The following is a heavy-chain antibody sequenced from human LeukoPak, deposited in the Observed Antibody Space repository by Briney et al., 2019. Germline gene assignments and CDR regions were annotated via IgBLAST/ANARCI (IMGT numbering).Heavy chain of an antibody. CDR1: GGSFSGYY. J-gene: IGHJ4*02. Sequence: PSETLSLTCAVYGGSFSGYYWSWIRQPPGKGLEWIGEINHSGSTNYNPSLKSRVTISVDTSKYQFSLKLSSVTAADTAVYYCARGGVVVVIFDYWGQGTLVTVSS. D-gene: IGHD3-22*01. V-gene: IGHV4-34*01. CDR3: ARGGVVVVIFDY. CDR2: INHSGST.